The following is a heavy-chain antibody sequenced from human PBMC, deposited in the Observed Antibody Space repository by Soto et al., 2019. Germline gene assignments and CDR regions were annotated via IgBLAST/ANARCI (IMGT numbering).Heavy chain of an antibody. D-gene: IGHD6-19*01. CDR2: ISSNGVNT. J-gene: IGHJ4*02. CDR3: ARANSGWYGPFDY. CDR1: GFTFSSFP. Sequence: PGGSLRLSCAASGFTFSSFPMHWVRQAPGKGLEYVSAISSNGVNTYSANSVKGRFTISRDNSKNTLYLQMGSLRAEGMAVYYCARANSGWYGPFDYWGQGTLVTVSS. V-gene: IGHV3-64*01.